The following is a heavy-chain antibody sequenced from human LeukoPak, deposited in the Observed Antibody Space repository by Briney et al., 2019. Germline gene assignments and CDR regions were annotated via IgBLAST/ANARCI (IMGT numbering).Heavy chain of an antibody. D-gene: IGHD1-26*01. Sequence: SETLSLTCAVYGGSFSGYYWSWIRQPPGKGLEWIGSVSHSGSTYYNPSLNSRVTVSVDTSKNQFSLKLSSVTAADTAVYYCARLYSGTYGGIYYYYYMEVWGKGTTVTVSS. CDR2: VSHSGST. CDR3: ARLYSGTYGGIYYYYYMEV. CDR1: GGSFSGYY. J-gene: IGHJ6*03. V-gene: IGHV4-34*01.